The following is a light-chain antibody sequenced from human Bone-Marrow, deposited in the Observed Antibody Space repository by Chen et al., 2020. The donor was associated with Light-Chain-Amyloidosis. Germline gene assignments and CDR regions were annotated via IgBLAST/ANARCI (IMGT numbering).Light chain of an antibody. J-gene: IGLJ2*01. V-gene: IGLV3-25*03. CDR1: DLPTQY. CDR2: RDT. CDR3: QSADSSGTYEVI. Sequence: SYELTQPPSLSVSPGQMARGLRSGDDLPTQYAYWYQQKPGQAPVLVIHRDTERPSGISERFSGSSSGTTATLTISGVQAEDEADYHCQSADSSGTYEVIFGGGTKLTVL.